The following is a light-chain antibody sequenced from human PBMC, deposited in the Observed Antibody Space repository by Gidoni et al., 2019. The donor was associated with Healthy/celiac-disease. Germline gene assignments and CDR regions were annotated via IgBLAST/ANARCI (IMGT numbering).Light chain of an antibody. J-gene: IGKJ3*01. V-gene: IGKV1-39*01. CDR3: QQSYSTLFT. CDR2: AAS. Sequence: DIQMTQSPSSLSASVGDRVTITCRASQSISSYLNWDQQKPGKAPKLLIYAASSVQSGVPSRFSGSGSGTDFTLTISSLQPEDFATYYCQQSYSTLFTFGPGTKVDIK. CDR1: QSISSY.